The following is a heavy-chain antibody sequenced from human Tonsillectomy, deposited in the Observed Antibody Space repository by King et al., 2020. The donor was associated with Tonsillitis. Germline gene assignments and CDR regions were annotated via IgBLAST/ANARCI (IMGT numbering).Heavy chain of an antibody. CDR3: AKGQSIAAPLWASGFDS. J-gene: IGHJ4*02. D-gene: IGHD6-6*01. CDR1: GFTFDDCA. V-gene: IGHV3-9*01. CDR2: INWNSDRI. Sequence: VQLVESGGNLVQPGRSLRLSCAASGFTFDDCAMHWVRQAPGKGLEWVSGINWNSDRIDYADSVKGRFTISRDNAKDSLYLQMNGLRPEDTALYYCAKGQSIAAPLWASGFDSWGQGTPVTVSS.